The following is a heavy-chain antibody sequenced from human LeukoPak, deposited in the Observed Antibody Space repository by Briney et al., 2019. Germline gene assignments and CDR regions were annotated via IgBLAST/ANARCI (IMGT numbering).Heavy chain of an antibody. J-gene: IGHJ4*02. D-gene: IGHD7-27*01. CDR3: ARKLGTKYFDY. CDR1: GGSISSGDYY. Sequence: SQTLSLTCTVSGGSISSGDYYWSWIRQPPGKGLEWIGYIYNTGSTYYKPSLRSRVTISLDTSKNQFSLKLSSVTAADTAVYYCARKLGTKYFDYWGQGTLVTVSS. V-gene: IGHV4-30-4*01. CDR2: IYNTGST.